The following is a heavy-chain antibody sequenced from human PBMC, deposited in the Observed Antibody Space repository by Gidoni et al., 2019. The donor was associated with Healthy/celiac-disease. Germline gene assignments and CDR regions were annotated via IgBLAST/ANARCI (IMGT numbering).Heavy chain of an antibody. D-gene: IGHD2-2*01. J-gene: IGHJ5*02. CDR1: GFTVSSNY. Sequence: EVQLVETGGGLIQPGGSLRLSCAASGFTVSSNYMSWVRQAPGKGLEWVSVIYSGGSTYYADSVKGRFTISRDNSKNTLYLQMNSLRAEDTAVYYCARGGPTLVPAAHDNWFDPWGQGTLVTVSS. CDR3: ARGGPTLVPAAHDNWFDP. V-gene: IGHV3-53*02. CDR2: IYSGGST.